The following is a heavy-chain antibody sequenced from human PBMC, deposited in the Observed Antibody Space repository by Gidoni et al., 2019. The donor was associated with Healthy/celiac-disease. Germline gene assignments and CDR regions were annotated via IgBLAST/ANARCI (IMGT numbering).Heavy chain of an antibody. D-gene: IGHD3-3*01. J-gene: IGHJ4*02. CDR1: GFTFSSYW. V-gene: IGHV3-7*01. CDR2: IKQDGSEK. Sequence: EVQLVESGGGLVQPGGSLRLSCAASGFTFSSYWMVWVRQAPGKGLEWVANIKQDGSEKYYVDSVKGRFTISRDNAKNSLYLQMNSLRAEDTAVYYCARDQGTKYYDFWSGYPNYFDYWGQGTLVTVSS. CDR3: ARDQGTKYYDFWSGYPNYFDY.